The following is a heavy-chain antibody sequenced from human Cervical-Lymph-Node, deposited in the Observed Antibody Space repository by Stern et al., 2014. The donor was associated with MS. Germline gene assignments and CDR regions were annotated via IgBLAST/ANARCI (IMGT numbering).Heavy chain of an antibody. J-gene: IGHJ6*02. CDR1: GFTFSSYA. V-gene: IGHV3-23*04. D-gene: IGHD5-18*01. Sequence: EVQLVESGGGLVQPGGSLRLSCAASGFTFSSYAMSWVRQAPGKGLEWVSAISGSGGSTYYADSVKGRFTISRDNSKNPLYLQMNSLRAEDTAVYYCAKRMEGNSYGYTYYGMDVWGQGTTVTVSS. CDR3: AKRMEGNSYGYTYYGMDV. CDR2: ISGSGGST.